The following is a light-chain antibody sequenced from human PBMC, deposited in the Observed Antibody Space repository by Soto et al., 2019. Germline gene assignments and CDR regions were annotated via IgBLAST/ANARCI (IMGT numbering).Light chain of an antibody. CDR3: AAWDDSLNGPV. Sequence: QPVLTQPPSASGTPGQRATISCSGSSSNIGSDTVNWYQQLPGTAPKLLIYSNNQRPSGVPDRFSGSKSGTSASLAISGLQSEDEADYYCAAWDDSLNGPVFGGGTKVTVL. V-gene: IGLV1-44*01. J-gene: IGLJ2*01. CDR1: SSNIGSDT. CDR2: SNN.